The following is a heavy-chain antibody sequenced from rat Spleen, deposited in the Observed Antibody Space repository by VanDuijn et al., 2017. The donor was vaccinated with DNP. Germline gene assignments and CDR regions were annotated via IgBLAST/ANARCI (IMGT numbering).Heavy chain of an antibody. CDR1: GFTFSDYY. Sequence: EVQLVESGGDLVQPGRSLKLSCAASGFTFSDYYMAWVRQAPTKGLEWVACMSPTTRSSYYRDSVRGRFTVSRDYARSTLYLQMDSLRSEDTATYYCATPYYDGYYHYAMDAWGQGTSVTVSS. CDR3: ATPYYDGYYHYAMDA. D-gene: IGHD1-12*03. CDR2: MSPTTRSS. V-gene: IGHV5-27*01. J-gene: IGHJ4*01.